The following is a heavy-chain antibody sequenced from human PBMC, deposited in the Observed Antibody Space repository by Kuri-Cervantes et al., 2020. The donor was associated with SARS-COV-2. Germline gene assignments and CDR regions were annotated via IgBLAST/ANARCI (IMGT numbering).Heavy chain of an antibody. J-gene: IGHJ5*02. Sequence: SETLSLTCTVSQGSINGYYWSWIRQSAGKGLEWIGRIYSSGGTNHNLSLKSRVTMSVDTSKNQFSLQLRSVTAADTAVYYCARDYQGDYVGRTWFDPWGQGILVTVSS. D-gene: IGHD4-17*01. V-gene: IGHV4-4*07. CDR1: QGSINGYY. CDR3: ARDYQGDYVGRTWFDP. CDR2: IYSSGGT.